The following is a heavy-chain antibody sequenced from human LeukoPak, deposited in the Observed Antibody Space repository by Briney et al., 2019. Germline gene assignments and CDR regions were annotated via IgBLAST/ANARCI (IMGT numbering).Heavy chain of an antibody. V-gene: IGHV3-23*01. CDR3: ASPSDDYGDYVGLDY. J-gene: IGHJ4*02. CDR1: GFTFSSYA. CDR2: ISGSGGST. Sequence: GGSLRLSCAASGFTFSSYAMSWVHQAPGKGLEWVSAISGSGGSTYYADSVKGRFTISRDNSKNTLYLQMNSLRAEDTAVYYCASPSDDYGDYVGLDYWGQGILVTVSS. D-gene: IGHD4-17*01.